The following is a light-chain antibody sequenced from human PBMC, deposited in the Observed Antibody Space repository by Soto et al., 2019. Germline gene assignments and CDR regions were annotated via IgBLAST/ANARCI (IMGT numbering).Light chain of an antibody. CDR3: QQYGSSPPIT. CDR2: GAS. J-gene: IGKJ5*01. Sequence: EIVLTQSPGTLSLSPGERPTLSCRASQSVSSSYLAWYQQKPGQAPXLXXYGASSGATGIPDRFSGSGSGTDFTLTISRLEPEDFAVYYGQQYGSSPPITFGQGTRLEIK. CDR1: QSVSSSY. V-gene: IGKV3-20*01.